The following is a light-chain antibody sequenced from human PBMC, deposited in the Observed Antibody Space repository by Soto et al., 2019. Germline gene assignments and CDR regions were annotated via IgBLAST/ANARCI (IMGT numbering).Light chain of an antibody. J-gene: IGKJ2*01. V-gene: IGKV1-5*03. CDR3: QEYNSHSRYT. Sequence: DIQMTQSPSTLSASVGDRVTITCRASQSISSWLAWYQQKPGKAPKLLIYKASSLESGVPSWFSGGGSGTEFTRTISSLQPDDYPTYYCQEYNSHSRYTFRQGTKLEIK. CDR1: QSISSW. CDR2: KAS.